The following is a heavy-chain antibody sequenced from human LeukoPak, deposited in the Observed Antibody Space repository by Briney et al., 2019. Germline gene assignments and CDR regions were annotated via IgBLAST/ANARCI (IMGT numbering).Heavy chain of an antibody. V-gene: IGHV1-2*02. CDR3: AREASSYDILTGYYLGWFDP. D-gene: IGHD3-9*01. J-gene: IGHJ5*02. CDR1: GYTFTGYY. Sequence: ASVKVSCKASGYTFTGYYMHWVRQAPGQGREWMGWINPNSGGTNYAQKFQGRVTMTRDTSISTAYMELSRLRSDDTAVYYCAREASSYDILTGYYLGWFDPWGQGTLVTVSS. CDR2: INPNSGGT.